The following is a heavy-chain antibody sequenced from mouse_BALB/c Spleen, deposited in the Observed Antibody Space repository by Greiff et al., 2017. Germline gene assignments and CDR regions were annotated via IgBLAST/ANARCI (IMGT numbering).Heavy chain of an antibody. V-gene: IGHV6-3*01. J-gene: IGHJ4*01. CDR2: IRLKSDNYAT. Sequence: EVKLVESGGGLVQPGGSMKLSCVASGFTFSSYWMSWVRQSPEKGLEWVAEIRLKSDNYATHYAESVKGKFTISRDDSKSRLYLQMNSLRAEDTGIYYCTVTTTYAMDYWGQGTSVTVSS. CDR1: GFTFSSYW. CDR3: TVTTTYAMDY. D-gene: IGHD1-1*01.